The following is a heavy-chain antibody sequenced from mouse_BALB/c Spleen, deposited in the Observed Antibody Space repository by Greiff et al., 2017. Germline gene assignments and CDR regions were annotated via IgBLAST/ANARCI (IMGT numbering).Heavy chain of an antibody. Sequence: EVQRVESGGGLVQPGGSRKLSCAASGFTFSSFGMHWVRQAPEKGLEWVAYISSGSSTIYYADTVKGRFTISRDNPKNTLFLQMTSLRSEDTAMYYCARYDYDDGFDYWGQGTTLTVSS. V-gene: IGHV5-17*02. D-gene: IGHD2-4*01. J-gene: IGHJ2*01. CDR1: GFTFSSFG. CDR3: ARYDYDDGFDY. CDR2: ISSGSSTI.